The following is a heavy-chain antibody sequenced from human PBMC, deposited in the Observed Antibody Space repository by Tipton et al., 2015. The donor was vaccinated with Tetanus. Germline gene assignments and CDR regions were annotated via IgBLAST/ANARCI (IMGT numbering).Heavy chain of an antibody. Sequence: LVKPTQTLSLTCAISGDSVSSNSAAWNWIRQSPSRGLEWLGRTYYRSKWYNDYAVSVKSRITINPDTSKNQFSLQLNSVTPEDTAVYYCARSLGRRDGYRFDYWGQGTLVTVSS. V-gene: IGHV6-1*01. J-gene: IGHJ4*02. CDR1: GDSVSSNSAA. CDR3: ARSLGRRDGYRFDY. D-gene: IGHD5-24*01. CDR2: TYYRSKWYN.